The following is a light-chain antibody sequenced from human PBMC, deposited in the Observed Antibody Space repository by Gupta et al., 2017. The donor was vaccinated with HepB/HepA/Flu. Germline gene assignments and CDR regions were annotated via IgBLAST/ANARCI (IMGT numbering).Light chain of an antibody. V-gene: IGKV3-20*01. CDR3: QQYGGPPWT. CDR1: QSVSNNY. J-gene: IGKJ1*01. Sequence: EIVLTQSPGTLSLSPGERATLSCRASQSVSNNYLAWYQQKPGQAPRLLIYGASSRATGVPDRFSGSGSGTDFTLTIRRLEPEDFAVYHCQQYGGPPWTFGQGTKVEI. CDR2: GAS.